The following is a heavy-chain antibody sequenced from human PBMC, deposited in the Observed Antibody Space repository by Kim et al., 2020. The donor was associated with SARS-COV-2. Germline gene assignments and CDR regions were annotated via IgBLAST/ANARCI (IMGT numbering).Heavy chain of an antibody. CDR2: IVPVFGTT. V-gene: IGHV1-69*13. CDR3: AGGQHAGVPDQDYWSGYYQDF. Sequence: SVKVSCKASGGTFDNFAISWLRQAPGQGLEWVGGIVPVFGTTHSAQKFRGRVAFSAAVSTGTAFMDLNSLGSEDTAVYYCAGGQHAGVPDQDYWSGYYQDFWGQGTLVTVSS. D-gene: IGHD3-3*01. CDR1: GGTFDNFA. J-gene: IGHJ4*02.